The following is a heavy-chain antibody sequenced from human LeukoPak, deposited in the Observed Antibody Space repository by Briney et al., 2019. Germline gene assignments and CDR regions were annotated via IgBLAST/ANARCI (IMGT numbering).Heavy chain of an antibody. CDR2: ISWNSGSI. J-gene: IGHJ4*02. D-gene: IGHD3-10*01. V-gene: IGHV3-9*01. Sequence: GGSLRLSCAASGCTFDDYAMHWVRQAPGKGLEWVSGISWNSGSIVYADSVKGRFTISRDNAKNSLYLQMNSLRAEDTALYYCAKGLSMVPPYFDYWGQGTLVTVSS. CDR3: AKGLSMVPPYFDY. CDR1: GCTFDDYA.